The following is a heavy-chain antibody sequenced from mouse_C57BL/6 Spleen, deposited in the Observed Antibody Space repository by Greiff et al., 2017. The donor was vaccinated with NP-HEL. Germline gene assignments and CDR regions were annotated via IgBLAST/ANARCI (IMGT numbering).Heavy chain of an antibody. CDR1: GYTFTDYN. J-gene: IGHJ2*01. CDR2: INPNNGGT. CDR3: ARGRPYFDY. Sequence: VQLKESGPELVKPGASVKMSCKASGYTFTDYNMHWVKQSHGKSLEWIGYINPNNGGTSYNQKFKGKATLTVNKSSSTAYMELRSLTSEDSSVYYCARGRPYFDYWGQGTTLTVSS. V-gene: IGHV1-22*01.